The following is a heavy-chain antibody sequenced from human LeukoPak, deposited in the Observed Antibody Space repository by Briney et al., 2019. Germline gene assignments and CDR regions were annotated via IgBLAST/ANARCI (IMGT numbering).Heavy chain of an antibody. CDR1: GGSTSNSY. CDR2: VFSSGST. D-gene: IGHD5-12*01. CDR3: ARAGYTGYDPAGLYYYMAV. J-gene: IGHJ6*03. Sequence: PSETLSLTCSVFGGSTSNSYWTWVRQPAGKGLEWIGRVFSSGSTNYNPSLRGRVTMSVDTPKNQFSLILTSVTAADTALYYCARAGYTGYDPAGLYYYMAVWGKGTTVIASS. V-gene: IGHV4-4*07.